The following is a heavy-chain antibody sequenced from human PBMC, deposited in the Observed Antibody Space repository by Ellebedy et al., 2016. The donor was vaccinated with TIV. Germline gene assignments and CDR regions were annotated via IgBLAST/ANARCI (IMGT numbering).Heavy chain of an antibody. Sequence: MPSETLSLTCTVSGGSISSDSSYWGWIRQPPGKGLEWIASIFYTGSSYYNPSLKSRVTISVDTSKNQFSLKLSSVTDADAAVYYCARRGYFGSGKNFDSWGQGTLVAVSS. V-gene: IGHV4-39*01. CDR1: GGSISSDSSY. CDR3: ARRGYFGSGKNFDS. J-gene: IGHJ4*02. D-gene: IGHD3-10*01. CDR2: IFYTGSS.